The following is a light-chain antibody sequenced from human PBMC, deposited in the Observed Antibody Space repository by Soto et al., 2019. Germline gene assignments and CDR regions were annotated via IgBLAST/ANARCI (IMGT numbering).Light chain of an antibody. CDR1: QSAGTN. CDR3: QQYNQWPIT. J-gene: IGKJ5*01. Sequence: EIVMTQSPATLTVSPVEIATLSCRASQSAGTNLAWYQQKPGQAPRLLIHGAFTRATGIPARFSGSGSGTEFTLTISSLQSEDFAVFYCQQYNQWPITFGQGTRLEIK. V-gene: IGKV3-15*01. CDR2: GAF.